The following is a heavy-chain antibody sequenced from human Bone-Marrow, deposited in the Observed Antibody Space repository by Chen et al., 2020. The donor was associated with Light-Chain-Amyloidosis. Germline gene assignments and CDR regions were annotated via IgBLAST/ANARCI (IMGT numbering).Heavy chain of an antibody. CDR2: LSSTGLTM. CDR3: ARGGYDSSGYYGYYFDF. Sequence: SGGGLVKPGGSLRLSCAVSGFSFSDYYMTWIRQAPGNGLEWVAYLSSTGLTMYHADSVKGRFTISRDNAKNSLYLQMNTLRAEDTAVYYCARGGYDSSGYYGYYFDFWGQGTLVNVST. CDR1: GFSFSDYY. D-gene: IGHD3-22*01. J-gene: IGHJ4*02. V-gene: IGHV3-11*01.